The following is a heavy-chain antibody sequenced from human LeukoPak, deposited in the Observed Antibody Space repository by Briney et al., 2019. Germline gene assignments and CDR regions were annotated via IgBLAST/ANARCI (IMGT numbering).Heavy chain of an antibody. CDR1: GGSISSSSYY. J-gene: IGHJ4*02. Sequence: PSETLSLTCTVPGGSISSSSYYWGWIRQPPGKGLEWIGSIYYSGSTYCNPSLKSRVTISVDTSKNQFSLKLSSVTAADTAVYYCARQRGYFDYWGQGTLVTVSS. CDR3: ARQRGYFDY. CDR2: IYYSGST. V-gene: IGHV4-39*01.